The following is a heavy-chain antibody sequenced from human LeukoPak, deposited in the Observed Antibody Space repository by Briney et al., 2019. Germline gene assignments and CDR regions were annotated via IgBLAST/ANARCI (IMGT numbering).Heavy chain of an antibody. CDR2: INPNSGVT. V-gene: IGHV1-2*02. CDR3: ARGLNYYGSGKDWFDP. J-gene: IGHJ5*02. D-gene: IGHD3-10*01. CDR1: GYTFTSYY. Sequence: GASVKVSCKASGYTFTSYYMHWVRQAPGQGLEWMGWINPNSGVTNYAQKFQGRVTMTRDTSISTAYMELTRLRSDDTAVYYCARGLNYYGSGKDWFDPWGQGTLVTVSS.